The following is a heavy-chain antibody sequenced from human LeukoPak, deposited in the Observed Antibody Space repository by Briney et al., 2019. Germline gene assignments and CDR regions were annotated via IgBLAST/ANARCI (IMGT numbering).Heavy chain of an antibody. V-gene: IGHV4-34*01. CDR3: ARHSNLSIAAAGKVYYYYYMDV. J-gene: IGHJ6*03. D-gene: IGHD6-13*01. CDR2: INHSGST. CDR1: GGSFSGYY. Sequence: PETLSLTCAVYGGSFSGYYWSWIRQPPGKGLEWIGEINHSGSTNYNPSLKSRVTISVDTSKNQFSLKLSSVTAADTAVYYCARHSNLSIAAAGKVYYYYYMDVWGKGTTVTISS.